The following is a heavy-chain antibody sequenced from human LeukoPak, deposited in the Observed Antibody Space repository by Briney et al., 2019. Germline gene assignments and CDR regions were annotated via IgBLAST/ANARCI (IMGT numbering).Heavy chain of an antibody. CDR1: GFTFSSYW. V-gene: IGHV3-7*01. D-gene: IGHD1-26*01. CDR3: ARKRANSGSYSGYFDY. Sequence: PGGSLRLSCAASGFTFSSYWMSWVRQAPGKGLEWVANIKQDGSEKYYVDSVKGRFTISRDNAKNSLYLQMNSLRAEDTAVYYCARKRANSGSYSGYFDYWGQGTLVTVSS. CDR2: IKQDGSEK. J-gene: IGHJ4*02.